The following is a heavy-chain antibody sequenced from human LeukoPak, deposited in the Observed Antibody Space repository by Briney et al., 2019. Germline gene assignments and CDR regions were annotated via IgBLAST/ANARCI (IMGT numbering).Heavy chain of an antibody. CDR3: ANADPGMGTNY. J-gene: IGHJ4*02. CDR1: GYSISSGYY. CDR2: IYHSGTA. D-gene: IGHD5-18*01. V-gene: IGHV4-38-2*01. Sequence: SETLSLTCAVSGYSISSGYYWGWIRPPPGNGLEWIGSIYHSGTAYYNPSLRSRVTISLDTSKSHFSLRLSSVTAADTAVYYCANADPGMGTNYWGQGTLVIVSS.